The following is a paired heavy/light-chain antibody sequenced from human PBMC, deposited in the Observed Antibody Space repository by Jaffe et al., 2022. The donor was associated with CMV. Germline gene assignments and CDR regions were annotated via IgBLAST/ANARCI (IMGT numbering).Heavy chain of an antibody. CDR2: ISTSTTTI. Sequence: EVQLVESGGGLVQPGGSLRLSCAASGFTFSSYSMTWVRQAPGKGLEWISYISTSTTTIYYAASVKGRFTISRDNAKNSLYLHMNSLRDEDTAIYYCVRALSADEDYWGQGTLVTVSS. CDR1: GFTFSSYS. D-gene: IGHD3-3*01. CDR3: VRALSADEDY. V-gene: IGHV3-48*02. J-gene: IGHJ4*02.
Light chain of an antibody. J-gene: IGKJ3*01. CDR1: QGINNY. CDR3: QKYNSAPFT. Sequence: DIQMTQSPSSLSAAVGDRVTITCRASQGINNYLAWYQQKPGKAPKLLIYAASTLQSGVPSRFSGSGSGTDFTLTISSLQPEDVATYYCQKYNSAPFTFGPGTKVDIK. CDR2: AAS. V-gene: IGKV1-27*01.